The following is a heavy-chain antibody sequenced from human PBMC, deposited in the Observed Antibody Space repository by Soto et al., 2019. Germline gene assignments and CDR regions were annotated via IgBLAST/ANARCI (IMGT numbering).Heavy chain of an antibody. Sequence: EVQLWESGGGLVQPGGSLRLSCAASGFTFSSYAMSWVRQAAGKGLEWVSSISGSGGSTYYGDSVKGRFSISRDNSKNTLYLQMNSLRAEDTAVYYCAKEASVGAVFDYWGQGTLVTVSS. V-gene: IGHV3-23*01. D-gene: IGHD1-26*01. CDR3: AKEASVGAVFDY. CDR1: GFTFSSYA. CDR2: ISGSGGST. J-gene: IGHJ4*02.